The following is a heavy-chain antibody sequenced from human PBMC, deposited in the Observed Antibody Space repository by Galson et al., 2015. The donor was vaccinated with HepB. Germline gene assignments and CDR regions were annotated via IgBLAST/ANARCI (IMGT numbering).Heavy chain of an antibody. CDR1: GLTFSSYA. J-gene: IGHJ4*02. V-gene: IGHV3-30*17. CDR3: ARSITMVRINTPDY. Sequence: SLRLSCAASGLTFSSYAVHWVRQAPGKGLEWVAVIAHDGKTEYYADSARSRFTISRDNSNNTLYLQLNSPRLEDTAVYYCARSITMVRINTPDYWGQGTLVIVSS. D-gene: IGHD3-10*01. CDR2: IAHDGKTE.